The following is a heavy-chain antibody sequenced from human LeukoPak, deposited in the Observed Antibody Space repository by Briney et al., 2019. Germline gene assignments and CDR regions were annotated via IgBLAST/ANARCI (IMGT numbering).Heavy chain of an antibody. CDR1: GYTFTSYD. CDR3: ARVYSSGWYGGYYFDY. Sequence: ASVKVSCKASGYTFTSYDINWVRQATGQGLEWMGWMNPNSGNTGYAQKFQGRVTMTRNTSISTAYMELSSLRSEDTAVYYCARVYSSGWYGGYYFDYWGQGTLVTVSS. CDR2: MNPNSGNT. V-gene: IGHV1-8*01. J-gene: IGHJ4*02. D-gene: IGHD6-19*01.